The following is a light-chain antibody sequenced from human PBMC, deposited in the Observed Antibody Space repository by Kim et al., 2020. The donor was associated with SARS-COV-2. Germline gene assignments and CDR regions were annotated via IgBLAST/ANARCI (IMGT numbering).Light chain of an antibody. J-gene: IGKJ4*01. CDR1: QSVSNN. Sequence: SPGERPTLSCRASQSVSNNLAWYQQKPGQAPRLLIYGASTRATGIPARFSGSGSGTEFTLTISSLQSEDFAVYYCQQYNNWPPLTFGGGTKVDIK. V-gene: IGKV3-15*01. CDR3: QQYNNWPPLT. CDR2: GAS.